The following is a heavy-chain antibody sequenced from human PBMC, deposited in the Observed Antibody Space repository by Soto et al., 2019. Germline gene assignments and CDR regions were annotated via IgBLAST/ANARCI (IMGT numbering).Heavy chain of an antibody. D-gene: IGHD3-3*01. CDR3: AKDSTIFGVVSHKAFDI. V-gene: IGHV3-9*01. CDR1: GFTFDNYA. CDR2: ITWNSGRI. Sequence: EVQLVESGGGLEQPGRSLRLSCEASGFTFDNYAMHWVRQAPGKGLEWVSSITWNSGRIVYADSVKGRFTISRDNAKNSLYLQMNSVRTEDTALYYCAKDSTIFGVVSHKAFDIWGQGTMVTVSS. J-gene: IGHJ3*02.